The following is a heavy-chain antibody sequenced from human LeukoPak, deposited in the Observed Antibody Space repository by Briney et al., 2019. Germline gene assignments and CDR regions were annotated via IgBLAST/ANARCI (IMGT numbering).Heavy chain of an antibody. V-gene: IGHV3-23*01. D-gene: IGHD3-22*01. Sequence: GGSLTLSCIASRLSFTTYATTCVRQAPGKGVEWVSTISGNDDRTYYADSVKGRFTVSRDSSKNTLYLQINSLRAEDPAVYYCAKDRRSVTYYSHFDYWGQGTLVTVSS. CDR3: AKDRRSVTYYSHFDY. J-gene: IGHJ4*02. CDR2: ISGNDDRT. CDR1: RLSFTTYA.